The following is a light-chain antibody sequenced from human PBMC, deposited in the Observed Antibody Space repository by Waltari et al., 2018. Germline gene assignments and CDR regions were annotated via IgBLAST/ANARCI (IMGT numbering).Light chain of an antibody. CDR2: DAS. CDR3: QQYNRWPPIT. V-gene: IGKV3-15*01. Sequence: VVMTQSPATLSVFPGESATLSCRASQTVSSNLAWYQQRPGQAPRLHIFDASTRAPSVPARFSGSGSGTEFTLTIRSLQSEDSAVYYCQQYNRWPPITFGQGTRLEIK. J-gene: IGKJ5*01. CDR1: QTVSSN.